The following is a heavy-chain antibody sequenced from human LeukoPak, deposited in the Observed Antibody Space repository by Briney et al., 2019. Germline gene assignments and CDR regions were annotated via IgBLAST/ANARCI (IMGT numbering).Heavy chain of an antibody. CDR2: MNPNRGNT. CDR1: GYTFTSYD. J-gene: IGHJ4*02. D-gene: IGHD5-12*01. Sequence: ASVKVSCKASGYTFTSYDINWVRQATGQGLEWMGWMNPNRGNTGYAQKFQGRVTITRNTSISTAYMELSSLRSEDTAVYYCARGGYSGYGDYFDYWGQGTLVTVSS. CDR3: ARGGYSGYGDYFDY. V-gene: IGHV1-8*03.